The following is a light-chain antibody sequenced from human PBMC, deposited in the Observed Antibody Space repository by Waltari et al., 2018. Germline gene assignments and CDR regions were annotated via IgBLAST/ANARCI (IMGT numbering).Light chain of an antibody. CDR2: DAS. CDR3: QQRSNWPWT. CDR1: QSVSSY. Sequence: EIVLTQSPATLSLSPGERATLPCRASQSVSSYLAWYQQKPGQAPRLLIYDASNRATGIPARFSGSGSGTDFTLTISSLEPEDFAVYYCQQRSNWPWTFG. V-gene: IGKV3-11*01. J-gene: IGKJ1*01.